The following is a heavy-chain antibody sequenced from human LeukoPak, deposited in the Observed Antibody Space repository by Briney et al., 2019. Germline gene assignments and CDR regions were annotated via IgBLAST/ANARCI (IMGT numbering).Heavy chain of an antibody. CDR2: IYTSGST. CDR3: PRGIAAAGFYYYYMDV. CDR1: GGSISSYY. Sequence: PSETLSLTCTVSGGSISSYYWSWIRQPAGKGLEWVGRIYTSGSTNYNPSLKSRVTMSVDTSKNQFSLKLSSVTAADTAVYYCPRGIAAAGFYYYYMDVWGKGTTVTVSS. V-gene: IGHV4-4*07. D-gene: IGHD6-13*01. J-gene: IGHJ6*03.